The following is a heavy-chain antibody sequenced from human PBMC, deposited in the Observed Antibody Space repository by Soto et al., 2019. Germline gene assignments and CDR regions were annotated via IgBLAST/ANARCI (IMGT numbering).Heavy chain of an antibody. CDR1: GFTFSSYW. Sequence: PGGSLRLSCAASGFTFSSYWMSWVRQAPGKGLEWVANIKQDGSEKYYVDSVKGRFTISRDNAKNSLYLQMNSLRAEDTAVYYCARGTYIAAPGDFDYWGQGTLVTVSS. CDR2: IKQDGSEK. V-gene: IGHV3-7*01. J-gene: IGHJ4*02. D-gene: IGHD6-25*01. CDR3: ARGTYIAAPGDFDY.